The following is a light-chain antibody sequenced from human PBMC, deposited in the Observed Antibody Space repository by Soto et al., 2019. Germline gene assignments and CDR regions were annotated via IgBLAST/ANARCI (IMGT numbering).Light chain of an antibody. J-gene: IGKJ1*01. CDR2: DAS. Sequence: EIVLTQSPATLSLSPGERATHSCRASQSVSSYLAWYQQKPGQAPRLLIYDASNRATGIPARFSGSGSGTDFTLTISSLEPEDFAVYYCQQRSNWSTFGQGTKVEIK. V-gene: IGKV3-11*01. CDR1: QSVSSY. CDR3: QQRSNWST.